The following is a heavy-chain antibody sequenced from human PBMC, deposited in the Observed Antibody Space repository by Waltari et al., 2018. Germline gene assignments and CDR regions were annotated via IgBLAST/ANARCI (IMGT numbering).Heavy chain of an antibody. CDR1: GGPITSNRHY. Sequence: QLQLPESGPGLVKPSETLSLTCTVSGGPITSNRHYWGWIRQPPGQGLEWIGTISYTGATYSSPSLKSRVTISRDTSKNQLSLTLGSVTAADTALYYCATYIGASVGTAAFDVWGQGTMVTVSS. J-gene: IGHJ3*01. CDR2: ISYTGAT. CDR3: ATYIGASVGTAAFDV. D-gene: IGHD5-12*01. V-gene: IGHV4-39*01.